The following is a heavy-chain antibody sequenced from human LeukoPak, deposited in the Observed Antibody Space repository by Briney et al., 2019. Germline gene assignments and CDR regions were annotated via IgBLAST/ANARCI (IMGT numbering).Heavy chain of an antibody. CDR2: ISFDGINK. J-gene: IGHJ4*02. Sequence: PGGSLRLSCAASGFSFSSYGMHWVRQTPGKGLEWVAFISFDGINKYYADSVKGRFTISRDTYKNTLYLQMNSLRAEDTAVYYCARVHYFYGGNSEVYFDYWGQGTLVTVSS. CDR1: GFSFSSYG. D-gene: IGHD4-23*01. CDR3: ARVHYFYGGNSEVYFDY. V-gene: IGHV3-30*03.